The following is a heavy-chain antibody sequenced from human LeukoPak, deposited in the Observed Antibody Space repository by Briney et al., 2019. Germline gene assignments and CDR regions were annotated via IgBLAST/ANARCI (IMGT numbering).Heavy chain of an antibody. D-gene: IGHD2-21*02. Sequence: SETLSLTCTVSGGSISSSSYYWGWIRQPPGKGLEWIGSIYYSGSTYYNPSLKSRVTISVDTSKNQFSLKLSSVTAADTAVYYCARRPYCGGDCHHPNWFDPWGQGTLVTVSS. V-gene: IGHV4-39*01. CDR2: IYYSGST. J-gene: IGHJ5*02. CDR3: ARRPYCGGDCHHPNWFDP. CDR1: GGSISSSSYY.